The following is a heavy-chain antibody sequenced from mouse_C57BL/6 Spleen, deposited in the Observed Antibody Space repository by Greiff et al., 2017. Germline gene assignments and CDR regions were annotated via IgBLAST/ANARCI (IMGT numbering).Heavy chain of an antibody. CDR1: GYAFTNYL. CDR2: INPGSGST. J-gene: IGHJ4*01. CDR3: AREGAMDY. V-gene: IGHV1-54*01. Sequence: QVQLKESGAELVRPGTSVKVSCKASGYAFTNYLIEWVKQRPGQGLEWIGVINPGSGSTNYNEKFKGKATLTADKSSSTAYMQRSSLTSEDSAVYFCAREGAMDYWGQGTSVTVSS.